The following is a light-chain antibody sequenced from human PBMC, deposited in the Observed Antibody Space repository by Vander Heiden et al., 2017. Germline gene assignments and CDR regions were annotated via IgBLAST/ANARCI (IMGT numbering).Light chain of an antibody. CDR3: LQDYNYP. V-gene: IGKV1-6*01. CDR2: AAS. CDR1: QGIRND. J-gene: IGKJ3*01. Sequence: AIQMTQSPSSLSASVGDRVTITCRASQGIRNDLGWYQQKPGKAPNLLIYAASSLQGGVPSRFSGSGSGTDSTLTISSLQPEDFATYYCLQDYNYPFGPGTKVDIK.